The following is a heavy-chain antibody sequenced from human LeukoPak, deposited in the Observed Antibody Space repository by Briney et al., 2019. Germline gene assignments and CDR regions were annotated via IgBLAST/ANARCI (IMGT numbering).Heavy chain of an antibody. J-gene: IGHJ4*02. D-gene: IGHD3-22*01. CDR2: IYYTGNT. V-gene: IGHV4-59*11. CDR1: GGSITSHY. Sequence: PSETLSLTCNVSGGSITSHYWSWIRQPPGKGLEWIGYIYYTGNTNYNPSPKSRVTISVDTSKNQFSLKMTSVTAADTAVYYCARSSGYHSFVGYNFDYWGQGTLVTVSS. CDR3: ARSSGYHSFVGYNFDY.